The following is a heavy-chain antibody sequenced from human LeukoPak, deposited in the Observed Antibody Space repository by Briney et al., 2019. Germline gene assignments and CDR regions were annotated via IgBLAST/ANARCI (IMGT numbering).Heavy chain of an antibody. V-gene: IGHV1-8*01. CDR1: GYTFTSYG. CDR3: ARARGGSGSGYYYVRY. D-gene: IGHD3-22*01. J-gene: IGHJ4*02. CDR2: MNPNSGNT. Sequence: VASVKVSCKASGYTFTSYGINWVRQATGQGLEWMGWMNPNSGNTGYAQKFQGRVTMTRNTSISTAYMELSSLRSEDTAVYYCARARGGSGSGYYYVRYWGQGTLVTVSS.